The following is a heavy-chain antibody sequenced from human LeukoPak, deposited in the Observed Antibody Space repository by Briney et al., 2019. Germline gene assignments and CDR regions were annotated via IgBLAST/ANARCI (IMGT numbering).Heavy chain of an antibody. V-gene: IGHV1-69*04. CDR3: ARDYYDSSGYSYGGNY. Sequence: SVKVSCKASGGTFSSYAISWVRQAPGQGLEWMGRIIPILGIANYAQKFQGRVTITADKSTSTAYMELSSLRSEDTAVYYCARDYYDSSGYSYGGNYWGQGTLVTVSS. D-gene: IGHD3-22*01. J-gene: IGHJ4*02. CDR1: GGTFSSYA. CDR2: IIPILGIA.